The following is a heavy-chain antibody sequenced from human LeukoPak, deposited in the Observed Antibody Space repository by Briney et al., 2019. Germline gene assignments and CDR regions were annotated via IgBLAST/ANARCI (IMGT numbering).Heavy chain of an antibody. J-gene: IGHJ4*02. D-gene: IGHD3-22*01. V-gene: IGHV4-59*01. CDR1: GGSISNYY. CDR2: IYYTGTT. CDR3: ARLSGYSSGHYYSDY. Sequence: SETLSLTCTVSGGSISNYYWSWIRQPPGKALEWIGYIYYTGTTKYNPSLKSRATISLDTSKNQFSLKLTSVTAADTAVYYCARLSGYSSGHYYSDYWGQGTLVTVSS.